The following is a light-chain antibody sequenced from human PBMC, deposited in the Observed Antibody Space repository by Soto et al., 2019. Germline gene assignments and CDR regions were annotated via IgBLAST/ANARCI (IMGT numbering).Light chain of an antibody. Sequence: EIVLTQSPVTLSLSPGERATLSCRASQSVSSYLAWSQQQPGQAPRILIYDAANRATGNPARFTGSGSGTDFTLTISSLEPEDFAVYDCQQRSNWPTFGQGTKVGIK. J-gene: IGKJ1*01. CDR3: QQRSNWPT. V-gene: IGKV3-11*01. CDR1: QSVSSY. CDR2: DAA.